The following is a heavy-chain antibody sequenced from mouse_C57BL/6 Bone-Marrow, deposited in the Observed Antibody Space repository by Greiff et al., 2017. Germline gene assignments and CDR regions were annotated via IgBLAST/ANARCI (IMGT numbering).Heavy chain of an antibody. J-gene: IGHJ3*01. CDR3: ARQGVYSLAWFAY. Sequence: EVMLVESGGDLVKPGGSLKLSCAASGFTFSSYGMSWVRQTPDKRLEWVATISSGGSYTYYPDSVKGRFTISRDNAKNTLYLQMSSLKSEDTAMYYCARQGVYSLAWFAYWGQGTLVTVSA. CDR2: ISSGGSYT. V-gene: IGHV5-6*01. CDR1: GFTFSSYG. D-gene: IGHD1-1*01.